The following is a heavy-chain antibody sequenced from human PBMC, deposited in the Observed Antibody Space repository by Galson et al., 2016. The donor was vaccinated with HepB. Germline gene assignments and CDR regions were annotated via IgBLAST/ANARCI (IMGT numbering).Heavy chain of an antibody. V-gene: IGHV3-74*01. D-gene: IGHD3-16*01. CDR2: INSDGSST. J-gene: IGHJ4*02. Sequence: SLRLSCAGSGFTFSSYWMYWVRQAPGKGLMWVSRINSDGSSTNYADSVKGRFTISRDNAKNTLYLQMNSLRAEDTAVYYCTRDPPHFWGLEFDCWGQGTPVTVSS. CDR1: GFTFSSYW. CDR3: TRDPPHFWGLEFDC.